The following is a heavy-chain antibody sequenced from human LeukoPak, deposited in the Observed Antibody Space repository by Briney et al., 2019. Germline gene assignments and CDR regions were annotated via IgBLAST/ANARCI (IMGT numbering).Heavy chain of an antibody. D-gene: IGHD5-18*01. CDR2: ISYDGSNK. J-gene: IGHJ4*02. Sequence: PGGSLRLSCAASGFTFSSYGMHWVRQAPGKGLEWVAVISYDGSNKYYADSVKGRFTISRDNSKNTLYLQMNSLRAEDTAVYYCAMTWIQLLDYWGQGTLVTVSS. CDR3: AMTWIQLLDY. CDR1: GFTFSSYG. V-gene: IGHV3-30*03.